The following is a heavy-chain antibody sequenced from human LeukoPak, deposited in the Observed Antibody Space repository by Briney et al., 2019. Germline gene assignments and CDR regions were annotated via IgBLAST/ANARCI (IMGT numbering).Heavy chain of an antibody. V-gene: IGHV1-46*01. CDR1: GYTFTSYY. J-gene: IGHJ4*02. CDR3: ARDLASRDDSSGGGVDY. D-gene: IGHD3-22*01. Sequence: ASVKVSCKASGYTFTSYYMHWVRQAPGQGLEWMGIINPSGGSTSYAQKFQGRVTMTRDMSTSTVYMELSSLRSEDTAVYYCARDLASRDDSSGGGVDYWGQGTLVTVSS. CDR2: INPSGGST.